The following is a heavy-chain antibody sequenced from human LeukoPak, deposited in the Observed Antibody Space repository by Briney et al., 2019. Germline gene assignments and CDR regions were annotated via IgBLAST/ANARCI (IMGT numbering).Heavy chain of an antibody. CDR2: IKQDGSEK. CDR3: AKDGPGGWYFDS. V-gene: IGHV3-7*03. CDR1: GFTFTNFW. J-gene: IGHJ4*02. D-gene: IGHD6-19*01. Sequence: GGSLRLSCAASGFTFTNFWMCWVRQAPGKGLEWVASIKQDGSEKHYVDSVNGRFTISRDNAKDSLYLQMNSLRAEDTAVYYCAKDGPGGWYFDSWGPGTPVTVSS.